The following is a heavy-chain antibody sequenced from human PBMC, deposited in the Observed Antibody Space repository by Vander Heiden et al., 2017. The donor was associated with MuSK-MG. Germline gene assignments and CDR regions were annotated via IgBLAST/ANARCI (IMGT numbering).Heavy chain of an antibody. CDR1: AYTFTVYD. Sequence: QVQLVQSGAEVKKPGASVKVSCKASAYTFTVYDINWVRQASGQGLEWRGGMNPNSGDPDYEQKFQGRVTMTRDTSISTADMERSSRTSEDTAVDYCARGRMGGSFDYWGQGTLGTVSS. J-gene: IGHJ4*02. CDR2: MNPNSGDP. D-gene: IGHD1-26*01. CDR3: ARGRMGGSFDY. V-gene: IGHV1-8*01.